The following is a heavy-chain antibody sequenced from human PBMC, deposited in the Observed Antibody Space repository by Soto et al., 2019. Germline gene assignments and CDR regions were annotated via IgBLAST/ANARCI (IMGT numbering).Heavy chain of an antibody. V-gene: IGHV4-59*08. CDR3: ARHMDHNWTDLQSDYDMDV. J-gene: IGHJ6*02. CDR2: IYYSGST. D-gene: IGHD1-20*01. Sequence: QVQLQASGPGLVTPSETLSLPCTDSGGSISRYYWSWIRQPPGKGLEWIGYIYYSGSTTYNPPLKGRVPKSVVNAKNQCSPKLSSVTSADTAVYYCARHMDHNWTDLQSDYDMDVWGQATTVTVSS. CDR1: GGSISRYY.